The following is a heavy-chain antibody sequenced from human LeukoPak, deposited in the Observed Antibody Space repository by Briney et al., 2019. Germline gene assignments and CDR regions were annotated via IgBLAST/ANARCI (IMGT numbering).Heavy chain of an antibody. V-gene: IGHV3-21*01. CDR3: ARYSGTYRDY. CDR2: ISSGSTST. J-gene: IGHJ4*02. CDR1: GFTFSRHN. D-gene: IGHD1-26*01. Sequence: PGGSLRLSCAASGFTFSRHNMNWVRQAPGGGLEWVSSISSGSTSTFYADSVKGRFTISRDNAKNSLYLQMDSLRAEDTALYYCARYSGTYRDYWGQGTLVTVSS.